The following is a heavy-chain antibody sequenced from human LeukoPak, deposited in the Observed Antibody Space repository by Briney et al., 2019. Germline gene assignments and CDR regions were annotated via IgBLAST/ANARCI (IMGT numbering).Heavy chain of an antibody. Sequence: PGGSLRLSCAASGFTFSSYAMSWVRQAPGKGLEWVAGISRSGVSTHYADSVKGRFTISRDNSKNTLYLQMNSLRVEDTAVYYCAKDPDPDFYYSGSTFDYWGQGTLVTVSS. J-gene: IGHJ4*02. D-gene: IGHD3-10*01. CDR1: GFTFSSYA. CDR2: ISRSGVST. V-gene: IGHV3-23*01. CDR3: AKDPDPDFYYSGSTFDY.